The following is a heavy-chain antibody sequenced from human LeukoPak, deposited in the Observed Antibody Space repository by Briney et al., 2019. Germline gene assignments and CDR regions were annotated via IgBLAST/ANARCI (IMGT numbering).Heavy chain of an antibody. CDR3: ARLPYSSGWRTGNWFDP. Sequence: PSETLSLTCTVSGGSISSGGYYWSWIRQHPGKGLEWIGYIYYSGSTYYNPSLKSRVTISVDTSKNQFSLKLSSVTAADTAVYYCARLPYSSGWRTGNWFDPWGQGTLVTVSS. CDR1: GGSISSGGYY. D-gene: IGHD6-19*01. V-gene: IGHV4-31*03. CDR2: IYYSGST. J-gene: IGHJ5*02.